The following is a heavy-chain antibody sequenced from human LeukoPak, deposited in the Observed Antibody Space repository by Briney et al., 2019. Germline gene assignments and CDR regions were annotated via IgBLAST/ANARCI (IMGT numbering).Heavy chain of an antibody. CDR3: AKTAGYYYDSSGSNYFDY. CDR1: GFTFSSYG. J-gene: IGHJ4*02. V-gene: IGHV3-30*18. CDR2: ISYDGSNK. Sequence: GGSLRLSCAASGFTFSSYGMHWVRQVPGKGLEWVAVISYDGSNKYYADSVKGRFTISRDNSKNTLYLQMNSLRAEDTAVYYCAKTAGYYYDSSGSNYFDYWGQGTLVTVSS. D-gene: IGHD3-22*01.